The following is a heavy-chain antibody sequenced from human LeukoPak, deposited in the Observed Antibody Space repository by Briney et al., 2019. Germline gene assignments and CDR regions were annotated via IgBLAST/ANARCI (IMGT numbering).Heavy chain of an antibody. Sequence: ASVTVSCKASGYTFTSYYMHWVRQAPGQGLEWMGIINPSGGSTSYAQKFQGRVTMTRDTSTSTVYMELSSLRSEDTAVYYCAREGRDRVGVGWGQGTLVTVSS. J-gene: IGHJ4*02. V-gene: IGHV1-46*01. CDR3: AREGRDRVGVG. CDR2: INPSGGST. D-gene: IGHD5-24*01. CDR1: GYTFTSYY.